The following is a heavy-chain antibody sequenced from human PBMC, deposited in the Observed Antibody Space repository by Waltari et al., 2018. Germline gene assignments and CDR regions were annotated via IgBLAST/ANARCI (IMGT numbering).Heavy chain of an antibody. CDR3: ASRSGSYYYFDY. CDR2: INHIGST. CDR1: GGSFSGYY. D-gene: IGHD1-26*01. V-gene: IGHV4-34*01. Sequence: QVQLQQWGAGLLKPSETLSLTCAVYGGSFSGYYWSWIRQPPGKGLEWIGEINHIGSTNYNPSLKSRVTISVDTSKNQFSLKLSSVTAADTAVYYCASRSGSYYYFDYWGQGTLVTVSS. J-gene: IGHJ4*02.